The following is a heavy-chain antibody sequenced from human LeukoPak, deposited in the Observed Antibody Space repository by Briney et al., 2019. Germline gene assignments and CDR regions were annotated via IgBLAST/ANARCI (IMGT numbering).Heavy chain of an antibody. V-gene: IGHV3-74*01. CDR3: VVGGSPGY. J-gene: IGHJ4*02. D-gene: IGHD2-15*01. CDR2: ISTDGYTT. CDR1: GLAFSAYK. Sequence: GVSLRLSCAASGLAFSAYKMHWVRQAPRKGLVWVSRISTDGYTTDYADFEQGRFTASRDNTKNTWSLEMNSLRAEDTAVYYCVVGGSPGYWGQGTLVTVSS.